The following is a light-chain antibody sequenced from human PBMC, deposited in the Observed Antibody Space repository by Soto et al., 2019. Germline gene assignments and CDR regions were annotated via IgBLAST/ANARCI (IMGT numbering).Light chain of an antibody. V-gene: IGLV2-14*01. CDR3: NSYGSTSTRYV. CDR2: EVS. Sequence: QSALTQPASVSGSPGQSITISCTGTSSDVGGYNYVSWYQQHPGKAPKLMIYEVSNRPSGVSNRFSGSKSGNTASLTISGLQAEDEADYFCNSYGSTSTRYVFGTGTKVPS. J-gene: IGLJ1*01. CDR1: SSDVGGYNY.